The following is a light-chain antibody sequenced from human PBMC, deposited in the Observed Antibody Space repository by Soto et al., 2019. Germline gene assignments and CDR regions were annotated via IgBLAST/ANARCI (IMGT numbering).Light chain of an antibody. CDR3: QQYNKWPRT. CDR2: GAS. V-gene: IGKV3-15*01. CDR1: ESVSTN. J-gene: IGKJ1*01. Sequence: EIVMTQSPATLSLSPGERATLSCRASESVSTNLAWYQQKAGQAPRLLIYGASTRATGIPARFSGSGSGTEFTLTISSLQSEDFAVYHCQQYNKWPRTFGQGTKVDIK.